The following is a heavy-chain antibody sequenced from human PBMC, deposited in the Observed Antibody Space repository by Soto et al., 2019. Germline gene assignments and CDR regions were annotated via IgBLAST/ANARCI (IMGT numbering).Heavy chain of an antibody. V-gene: IGHV1-18*04. J-gene: IGHJ6*02. CDR1: GYTFSDYG. CDR2: ISDYRVDA. Sequence: ASVKVSCKASGYTFSDYGITWVRQAPGQGLEWMGWISDYRVDANYAEKLLGRVTMTMDTSTDTAYMELRSLRSDDTAVYYCARDVVDIGMVLDYYGLNVWGQGATVTVSS. D-gene: IGHD5-12*01. CDR3: ARDVVDIGMVLDYYGLNV.